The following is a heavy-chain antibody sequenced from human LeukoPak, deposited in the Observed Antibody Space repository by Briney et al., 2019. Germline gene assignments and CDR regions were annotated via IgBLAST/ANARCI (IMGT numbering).Heavy chain of an antibody. V-gene: IGHV3-21*06. CDR2: ISSSSTYI. Sequence: GGSLRLSCAALGFTFSSYSLNWVRQAPGKGLEWVSSISSSSTYIYYADSVKGRFTISRENGKNSLYLQMNSLRAEDTARYYCARGQSSSGSDAFDICGQGTMVTVYS. CDR3: ARGQSSSGSDAFDI. J-gene: IGHJ3*02. D-gene: IGHD2-15*01. CDR1: GFTFSSYS.